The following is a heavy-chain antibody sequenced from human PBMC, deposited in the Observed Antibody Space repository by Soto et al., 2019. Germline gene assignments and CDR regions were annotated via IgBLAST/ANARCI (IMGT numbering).Heavy chain of an antibody. J-gene: IGHJ4*02. Sequence: PSETLSLTCTVSGGSSSSSSYFWDWIRQPPGKGLEWIGSIYSSGSTYYNPSLKSRVTISVDTSKNQFSLKLSSVTAADTAMYYCARRYYYDSSSYDYWGQGTLVTVSS. CDR2: IYSSGST. CDR3: ARRYYYDSSSYDY. V-gene: IGHV4-39*01. CDR1: GGSSSSSSYF. D-gene: IGHD3-22*01.